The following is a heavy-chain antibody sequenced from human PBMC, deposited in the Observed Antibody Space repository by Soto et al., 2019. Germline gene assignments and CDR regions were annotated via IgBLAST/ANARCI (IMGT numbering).Heavy chain of an antibody. V-gene: IGHV4-31*03. D-gene: IGHD2-2*01. CDR2: IYYSGST. CDR3: ARKRVVPAAMGIDY. J-gene: IGHJ4*02. CDR1: GGSISSGGYY. Sequence: QVQLQESDPGLVKPSQTLSLTCTVSGGSISSGGYYWSWIRQHPGKGLEWIGYIYYSGSTYYNPSPKSRVTTSVDPSKTQFSLKLSSVTAADTAVYYWARKRVVPAAMGIDYWGQGTLVTVSS.